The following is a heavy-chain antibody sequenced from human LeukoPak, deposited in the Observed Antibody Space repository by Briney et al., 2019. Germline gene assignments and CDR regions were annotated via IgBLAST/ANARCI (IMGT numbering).Heavy chain of an antibody. Sequence: GGSLRLSCAASGFTFSSYGMHWVRQAPGKGLEWVAVISYDGSNKYYADSVKGRFTISRDNSKNTLYLQMNSLRAEDTAVYYCAKEREEMATIDPLGYWGQGTLVTVSS. CDR2: ISYDGSNK. V-gene: IGHV3-30*18. CDR1: GFTFSSYG. J-gene: IGHJ4*02. D-gene: IGHD5-24*01. CDR3: AKEREEMATIDPLGY.